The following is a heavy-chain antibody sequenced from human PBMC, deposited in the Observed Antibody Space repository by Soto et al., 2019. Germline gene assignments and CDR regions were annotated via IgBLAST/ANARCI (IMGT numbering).Heavy chain of an antibody. Sequence: PGGSLRLSCAASGFTFSSYSMNWVRQAPGKGLEWVSYISSSSSTIYYADSVKGRFTISRDNAKNSLYLQMNSLRAEDTAVYYCARDQVPRRYFDWFNAFDIWGQGTMVTVAS. V-gene: IGHV3-48*01. CDR2: ISSSSSTI. CDR1: GFTFSSYS. CDR3: ARDQVPRRYFDWFNAFDI. J-gene: IGHJ3*02. D-gene: IGHD3-9*01.